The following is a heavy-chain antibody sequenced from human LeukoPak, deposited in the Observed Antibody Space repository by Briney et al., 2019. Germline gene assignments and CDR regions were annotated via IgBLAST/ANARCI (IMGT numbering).Heavy chain of an antibody. D-gene: IGHD3-9*01. CDR2: INHSGST. V-gene: IGHV4-34*01. Sequence: SSETLSLPFAIYGGSFSGYYWSWIRQPPGKGLEWIGEINHSGSTNYNPSLKSRVTISVDTSKNQFSLKLSSVTAADTAVYYCARGPLHVLRYFDWSPRSYYFDYWGQGTLVTVSS. J-gene: IGHJ4*02. CDR3: ARGPLHVLRYFDWSPRSYYFDY. CDR1: GGSFSGYY.